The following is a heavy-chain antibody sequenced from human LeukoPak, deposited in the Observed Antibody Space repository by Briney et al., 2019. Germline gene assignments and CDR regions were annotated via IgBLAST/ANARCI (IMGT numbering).Heavy chain of an antibody. CDR2: INLDGSEV. D-gene: IGHD3-16*01. CDR1: GFAFTTYW. Sequence: GGSLRLSCSASGFAFTTYWMTWVRQAPGKGLEWVANINLDGSEVHYVDSLKERFTISRDNARNSLYLQMNSLRAEDTAVYYCASGRHDFVHWGHGTLVTVSS. J-gene: IGHJ4*01. V-gene: IGHV3-7*01. CDR3: ASGRHDFVH.